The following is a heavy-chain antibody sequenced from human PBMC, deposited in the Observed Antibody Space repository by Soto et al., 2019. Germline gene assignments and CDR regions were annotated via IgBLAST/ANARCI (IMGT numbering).Heavy chain of an antibody. J-gene: IGHJ4*02. CDR2: ISYDGTNK. D-gene: IGHD7-27*01. V-gene: IGHV3-30-3*01. CDR1: GVSFRISP. Sequence: GGSLRLSCAASGVSFRISPTHWVRQAPGKGPEWVALISYDGTNKFYADSVKGRFTISRDNSKSTLYLQVDSLRPEDAAVYYCARDPKTSGGQHWAFNYFDSWGQGTLVTVSS. CDR3: ARDPKTSGGQHWAFNYFDS.